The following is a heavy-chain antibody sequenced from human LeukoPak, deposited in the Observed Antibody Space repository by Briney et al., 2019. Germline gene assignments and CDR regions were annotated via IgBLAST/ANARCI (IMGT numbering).Heavy chain of an antibody. D-gene: IGHD3-16*01. J-gene: IGHJ4*02. V-gene: IGHV3-7*04. Sequence: GGSLRLSCAASKFTFSSYWMSWVRQAPGKGLEWVAYMNQLGNEKNYVDSVKGRFTIFRDNAKNSLYLQMNSLRAEDTAVYYCARGTYYYEFWGQGTLVTVSS. CDR2: MNQLGNEK. CDR3: ARGTYYYEF. CDR1: KFTFSSYW.